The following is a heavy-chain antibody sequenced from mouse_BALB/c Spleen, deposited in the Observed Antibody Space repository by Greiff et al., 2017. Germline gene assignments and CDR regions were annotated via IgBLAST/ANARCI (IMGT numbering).Heavy chain of an antibody. Sequence: VQLQQPGAELVRPGASVKLSCKASGYTFTSYWINWVKQRPGQGLEWIGNIYPSDSYTNYNQKFKDKATLTVDKSSSTAYMQLSSPTSEDSAVYYCTRDLRLRYFDVWGAGTTVTVSS. CDR1: GYTFTSYW. D-gene: IGHD1-2*01. V-gene: IGHV1-69*02. J-gene: IGHJ1*01. CDR2: IYPSDSYT. CDR3: TRDLRLRYFDV.